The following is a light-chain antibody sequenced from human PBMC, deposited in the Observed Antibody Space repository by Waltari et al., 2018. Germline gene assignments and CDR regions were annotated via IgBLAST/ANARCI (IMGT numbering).Light chain of an antibody. J-gene: IGLJ2*01. CDR2: RNN. V-gene: IGLV1-47*01. CDR1: SSNIGGTSY. Sequence: QSVLTQAPSASGTPGQRVTISCSGSSSNIGGTSYVYWYLQLPGTAPRLLIYRNNKRPSGVPDRFSGSKSGKSASLAISGLRSEDEADYYCAAWDDSLSTLLFGGGTKLTVL. CDR3: AAWDDSLSTLL.